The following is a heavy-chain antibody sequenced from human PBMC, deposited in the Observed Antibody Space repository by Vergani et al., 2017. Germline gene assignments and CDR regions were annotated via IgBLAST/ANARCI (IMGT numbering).Heavy chain of an antibody. Sequence: QLQLQESGPGLVKPSETLSLTCTVSGASISSSRYYWGWIRQPPGKGLEWIGNIYYSGSTYYNPSLKSRVTISVDTSKNQFSLKLNSVTAADTAVYYCARSPFGGVIVRGWFDPWGQGTLVTVSS. CDR2: IYYSGST. J-gene: IGHJ5*02. CDR3: ARSPFGGVIVRGWFDP. CDR1: GASISSSRYY. V-gene: IGHV4-39*07. D-gene: IGHD3-16*02.